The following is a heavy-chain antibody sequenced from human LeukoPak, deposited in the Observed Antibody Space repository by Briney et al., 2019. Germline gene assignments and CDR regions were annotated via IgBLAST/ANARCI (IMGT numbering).Heavy chain of an antibody. CDR2: INPDGSER. Sequence: PGGSLRLSCAASGFSFSSYYMSWVRQAPGKGLEWVALINPDGSERYYVDSVKGRFTISRDNARNSLYLQMDSLRDDDTAMYFCTRDLAAVPGPRMDVWGQGTTVTAS. CDR3: TRDLAAVPGPRMDV. J-gene: IGHJ6*02. D-gene: IGHD6-19*01. CDR1: GFSFSSYY. V-gene: IGHV3-7*03.